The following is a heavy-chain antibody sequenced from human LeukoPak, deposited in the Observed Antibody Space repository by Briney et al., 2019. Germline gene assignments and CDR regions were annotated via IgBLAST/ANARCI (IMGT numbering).Heavy chain of an antibody. J-gene: IGHJ5*02. D-gene: IGHD2-15*01. CDR1: GYTFTSYD. CDR3: ARNAFVARYCSGGSCHFDP. Sequence: GASVKVSCKASGYTFTSYDINWVRQATGQGLEWMGWMNPNSGNTGYAQKFQGRVTMTRNTSISTAYMEQSSLRSEDTAVYYCARNAFVARYCSGGSCHFDPWGQGTLVTVSS. V-gene: IGHV1-8*01. CDR2: MNPNSGNT.